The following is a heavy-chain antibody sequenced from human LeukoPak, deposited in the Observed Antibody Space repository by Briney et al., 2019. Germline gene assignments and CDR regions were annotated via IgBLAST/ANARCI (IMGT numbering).Heavy chain of an antibody. D-gene: IGHD2-21*02. CDR1: GFTFSSYA. CDR3: ARGLGVTDYFDY. J-gene: IGHJ4*02. Sequence: GRSLRLSCAASGFTFSSYAMHWVRQAPGKGLEWVAVISYDGSNKYYADSVKGRFTTSRDNSKNTLYLQMNSLRAEDTAVYYCARGLGVTDYFDYWGQGTLVTVSS. V-gene: IGHV3-30-3*01. CDR2: ISYDGSNK.